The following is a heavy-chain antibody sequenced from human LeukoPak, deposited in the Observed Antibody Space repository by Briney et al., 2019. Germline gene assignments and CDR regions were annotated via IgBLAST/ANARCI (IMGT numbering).Heavy chain of an antibody. D-gene: IGHD2-21*02. CDR3: ARDDGGDFNDAFDI. CDR2: IKQDGSEK. Sequence: GGSLRLSCAASGFTFSSYWMSWVRQAPGKGLEWVANIKQDGSEKYYVDSVKGRFTISRDNAKNSLYLQMNSLRAEDTAVYYCARDDGGDFNDAFDIWGQGTMVTISS. J-gene: IGHJ3*02. CDR1: GFTFSSYW. V-gene: IGHV3-7*01.